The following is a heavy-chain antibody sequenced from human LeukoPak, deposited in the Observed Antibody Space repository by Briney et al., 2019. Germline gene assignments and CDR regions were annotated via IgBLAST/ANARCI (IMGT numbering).Heavy chain of an antibody. CDR1: GFTFSSYA. Sequence: GGSLRLSCAASGFTFSSYAMHWVRHAPGKGLEWVSGISWNSGSIGYADSVKGRFTISRDNAKNSLYLQMNSLRAEDMALYYCAKDILSGGGAKLGAFDIWGQGTMVTVSS. CDR3: AKDILSGGGAKLGAFDI. J-gene: IGHJ3*02. V-gene: IGHV3-9*03. D-gene: IGHD1-26*01. CDR2: ISWNSGSI.